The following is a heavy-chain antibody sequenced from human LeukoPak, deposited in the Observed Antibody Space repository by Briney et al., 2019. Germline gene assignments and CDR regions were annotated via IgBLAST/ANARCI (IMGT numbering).Heavy chain of an antibody. J-gene: IGHJ5*02. V-gene: IGHV3-23*01. D-gene: IGHD6-19*01. CDR3: AKDLTVAGNVGFDP. Sequence: GGSLRLSCAASGFTFSSYGMHWVRQAPGKGLEWVPAISGSGGTTYYADSVKGRFTISRDNSKNTLYLQMDSLRAEDTAVYYCAKDLTVAGNVGFDPWGQGTLVTVSS. CDR1: GFTFSSYG. CDR2: ISGSGGTT.